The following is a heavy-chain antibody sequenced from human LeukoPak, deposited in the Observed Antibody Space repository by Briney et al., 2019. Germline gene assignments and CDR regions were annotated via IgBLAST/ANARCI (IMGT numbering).Heavy chain of an antibody. J-gene: IGHJ4*02. V-gene: IGHV3-21*01. D-gene: IGHD2-2*02. Sequence: GGSLRLSCAASGFTFTPYSMNWVRQAPGKGLEWVSSISSSSTYIYYADSVKGRFTISRDNAKNSVYLQMNTLRAEDTAVYYCAGEDHCVTTTCYNYFDYWGQGTLVTVSS. CDR3: AGEDHCVTTTCYNYFDY. CDR1: GFTFTPYS. CDR2: ISSSSTYI.